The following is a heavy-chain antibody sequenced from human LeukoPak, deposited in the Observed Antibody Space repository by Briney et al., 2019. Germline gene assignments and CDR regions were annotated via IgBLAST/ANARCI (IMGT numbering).Heavy chain of an antibody. Sequence: SETLSLTCTVSGGSISNYYWSWIRQPPGKGLEWVGYIYYSGSTNYNPSLKSRVTISVDTSKNQFSLKLSSVTAADTAVYYCARSLVATPIYYYYYGMDVWGQGTTVTVSS. CDR1: GGSISNYY. J-gene: IGHJ6*02. CDR2: IYYSGST. V-gene: IGHV4-59*01. D-gene: IGHD5-12*01. CDR3: ARSLVATPIYYYYYGMDV.